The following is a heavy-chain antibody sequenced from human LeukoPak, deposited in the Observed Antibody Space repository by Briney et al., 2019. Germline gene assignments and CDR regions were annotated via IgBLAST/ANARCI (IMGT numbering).Heavy chain of an antibody. D-gene: IGHD6-13*01. CDR3: ARVLRAGAKGVFDY. Sequence: ASVKVSCKVSGYTFTGYYMYWVRQAPGQGLEWMGWINPNSGGTNYAQKFQGRVTMTRDTSISTAYMELSRLRSDDTAVYYCARVLRAGAKGVFDYWGQGTLVTVSS. CDR1: GYTFTGYY. V-gene: IGHV1-2*02. J-gene: IGHJ4*02. CDR2: INPNSGGT.